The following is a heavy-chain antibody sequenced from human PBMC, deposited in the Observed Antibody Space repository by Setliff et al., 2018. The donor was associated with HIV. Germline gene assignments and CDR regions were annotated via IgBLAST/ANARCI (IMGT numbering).Heavy chain of an antibody. D-gene: IGHD3-16*01. CDR2: VNPLLGLT. CDR3: AKDEVWFGHLPNRGYFDL. Sequence: ASVKVSCKASGYTFTDHHIHWMRQAPGHGLEWIGIVNPLLGLTSHSQKLQGRVTLTWDTSTSTVYMELTTLRSEDTAFYFCAKDEVWFGHLPNRGYFDLWGRGTLVTVSS. J-gene: IGHJ2*01. V-gene: IGHV1-46*04. CDR1: GYTFTDHH.